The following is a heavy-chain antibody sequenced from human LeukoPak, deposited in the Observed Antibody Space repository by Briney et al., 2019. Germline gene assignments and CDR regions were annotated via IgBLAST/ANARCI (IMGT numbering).Heavy chain of an antibody. Sequence: GRSLRLSCAASGFTFSSYGMHWVRQAPGKGLEWVAVISYDGSNKYYADSVKGRFTISRDNSKNTLYLQMNSLRAEDTAVYYCAKLVVAATPLDYWGQGTLVTVSS. J-gene: IGHJ4*02. CDR3: AKLVVAATPLDY. CDR2: ISYDGSNK. V-gene: IGHV3-30*18. CDR1: GFTFSSYG. D-gene: IGHD2-15*01.